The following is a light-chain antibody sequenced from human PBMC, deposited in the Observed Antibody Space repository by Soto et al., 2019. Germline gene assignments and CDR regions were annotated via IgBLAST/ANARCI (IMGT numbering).Light chain of an antibody. J-gene: IGKJ1*01. Sequence: IVLTQSPATLSLSPGERATVSCRASQSVSTYLAWYQQKPGQAPRLLIYDASNRATGIPARFSGSGSGTDFTLTISSLEPEDFAVYYCQQRNNWPTWTFGQGTKVDI. CDR2: DAS. CDR1: QSVSTY. V-gene: IGKV3-11*01. CDR3: QQRNNWPTWT.